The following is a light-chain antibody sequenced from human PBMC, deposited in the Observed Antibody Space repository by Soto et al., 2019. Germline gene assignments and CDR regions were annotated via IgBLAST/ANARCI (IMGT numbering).Light chain of an antibody. V-gene: IGKV1-5*01. CDR3: QQYNIYLT. Sequence: ITVTQSPSALSASVGDRVTITCRASQSISSCLAWYQQKPGNAPKLRIYDASTLEAVVASRFGGRGSATEFTLTISKLQPDDVATYCWQQYNIYLTFGGGTKVDI. CDR1: QSISSC. CDR2: DAS. J-gene: IGKJ4*01.